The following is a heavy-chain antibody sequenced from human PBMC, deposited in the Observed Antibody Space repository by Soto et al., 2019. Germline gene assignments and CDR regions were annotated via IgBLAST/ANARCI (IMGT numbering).Heavy chain of an antibody. CDR1: GFTFSSYS. Sequence: GGSLRLSCAASGFTFSSYSMNWVRQAPRKGLEWVSSISSSSSYIYYADSVKGRFTISRDNAKNSLYLQMNSLRAEDTAVYYCARDNGAAAGTLIPYYYYGMDVWGQGTTVTVSS. J-gene: IGHJ6*02. CDR3: ARDNGAAAGTLIPYYYYGMDV. CDR2: ISSSSSYI. D-gene: IGHD6-13*01. V-gene: IGHV3-21*01.